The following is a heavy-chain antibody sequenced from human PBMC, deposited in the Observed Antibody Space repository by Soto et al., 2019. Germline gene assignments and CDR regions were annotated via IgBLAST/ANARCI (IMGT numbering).Heavy chain of an antibody. J-gene: IGHJ4*02. V-gene: IGHV3-66*01. CDR2: IYSGGST. Sequence: GGSLRLSCAASGFTVSSNYMSWVRQAPGKGLEWVSVIYSGGSTYYADSVKGRFTISRDNSKNTLYLQMNSLRAEDTAVYYCARVREVRGLPTVFDYWGQGTLVTVSS. D-gene: IGHD3-10*01. CDR3: ARVREVRGLPTVFDY. CDR1: GFTVSSNY.